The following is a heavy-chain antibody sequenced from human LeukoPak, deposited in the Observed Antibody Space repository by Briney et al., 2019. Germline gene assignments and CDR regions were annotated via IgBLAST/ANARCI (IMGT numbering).Heavy chain of an antibody. Sequence: PGRSLRLSCAASGFTFSSYAMHWARQAPGKGLEWVAVISYDGSNKYYADSVKGRFTISRDNSKNTLYLQMNSLRAEDTAVYYCASPTGEGYWGQGTLVTVSS. CDR1: GFTFSSYA. J-gene: IGHJ4*02. V-gene: IGHV3-30-3*01. CDR3: ASPTGEGY. CDR2: ISYDGSNK. D-gene: IGHD1-14*01.